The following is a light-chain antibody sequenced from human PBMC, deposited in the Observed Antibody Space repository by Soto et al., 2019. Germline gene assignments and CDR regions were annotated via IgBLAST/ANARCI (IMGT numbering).Light chain of an antibody. CDR1: SSDVGSYDL. V-gene: IGLV2-23*02. CDR3: CSYAGSSTVA. CDR2: EAT. Sequence: QSALTQPASVSGSPGQSITISCTGSSSDVGSYDLVSWYQQHPGKGPKLIIYEATQRPSGVSNRFSGSKSGNTASLTISGLQAEDEPDYHCCSYAGSSTVAFGGGTKVTVL. J-gene: IGLJ2*01.